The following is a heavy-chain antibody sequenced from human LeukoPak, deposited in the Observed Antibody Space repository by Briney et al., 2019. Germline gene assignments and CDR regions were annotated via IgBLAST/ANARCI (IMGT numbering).Heavy chain of an antibody. D-gene: IGHD6-6*01. V-gene: IGHV3-30*18. CDR1: GFSFSNHA. Sequence: QPGRSLRLSCAASGFSFSNHAMHWVRQAPGTVLELVALISSDGMNKYYTDSVQGRFQLSRDNSANTLCLQMNSLRVHDTAVYYCANARDRSSSPHWLEPWGQGALVTVSS. CDR2: ISSDGMNK. J-gene: IGHJ5*02. CDR3: ANARDRSSSPHWLEP.